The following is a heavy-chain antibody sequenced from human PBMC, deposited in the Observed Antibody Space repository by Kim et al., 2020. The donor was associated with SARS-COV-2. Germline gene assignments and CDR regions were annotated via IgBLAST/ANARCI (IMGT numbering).Heavy chain of an antibody. Sequence: GGSLRLSCTASGFTFSDFAMSWVRQAPGKGLEWVSAIIGSGENTFYADSVKGRFTVSRDNSRNTLYLHMSSLRVEDTARYYCARIGGDTNHYWGQGTLATVSS. CDR1: GFTFSDFA. D-gene: IGHD2-8*01. CDR3: ARIGGDTNHY. J-gene: IGHJ4*02. V-gene: IGHV3-23*01. CDR2: IIGSGENT.